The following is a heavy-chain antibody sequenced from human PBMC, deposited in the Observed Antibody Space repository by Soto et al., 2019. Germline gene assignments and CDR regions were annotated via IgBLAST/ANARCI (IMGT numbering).Heavy chain of an antibody. CDR1: GFTFSSYG. CDR2: IWYDGSNK. CDR3: ARDRTVTTWRYYYYYYGMDV. V-gene: IGHV3-33*01. Sequence: PGGSLRLSCAACGFTFSSYGMHWVRQAPGKGLEWVAVIWYDGSNKYYADSVKGRFTISRDNSKNTLYLQMNSLRAEDTAVYYCARDRTVTTWRYYYYYYGMDVWGQGTTVTVSS. J-gene: IGHJ6*02. D-gene: IGHD4-4*01.